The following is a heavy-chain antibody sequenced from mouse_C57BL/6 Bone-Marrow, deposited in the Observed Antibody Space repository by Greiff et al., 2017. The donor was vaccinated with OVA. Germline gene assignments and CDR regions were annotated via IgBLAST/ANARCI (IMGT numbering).Heavy chain of an antibody. Sequence: VQLQQSGAELVRPGASVKLSCTASGFNIKDDYMHWVKQRPEQGLEWIGWIDPENGDTEYASKFQGKATITADTSSNTAYLQLSSLTSEDTAVYYCTTYGYFSFDDWGQGTTLTVSS. CDR1: GFNIKDDY. V-gene: IGHV14-4*01. CDR3: TTYGYFSFDD. CDR2: IDPENGDT. D-gene: IGHD2-3*01. J-gene: IGHJ2*01.